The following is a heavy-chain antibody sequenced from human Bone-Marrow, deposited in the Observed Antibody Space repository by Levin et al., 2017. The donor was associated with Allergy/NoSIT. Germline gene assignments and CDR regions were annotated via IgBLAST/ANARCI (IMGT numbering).Heavy chain of an antibody. J-gene: IGHJ6*02. D-gene: IGHD3-3*01. V-gene: IGHV3-23*01. Sequence: HSGGSLRLSCAASGFTFSRYAMTWVRQGPGKGLEWVSAIDPIGGSTYYADSVRGRFTISRDNTGNTLYMYMSGLRAEDTAVYYCAKDEWLFNPRYYYFGMDVWGRGTTVTVSS. CDR1: GFTFSRYA. CDR2: IDPIGGST. CDR3: AKDEWLFNPRYYYFGMDV.